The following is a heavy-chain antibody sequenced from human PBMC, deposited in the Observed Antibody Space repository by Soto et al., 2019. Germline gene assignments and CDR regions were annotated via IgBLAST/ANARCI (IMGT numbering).Heavy chain of an antibody. J-gene: IGHJ4*02. Sequence: EEQLLESGGDLVQPGGSLRLSCAASGFTFSSYAMGWVRXXXXXXXXXXXVIDGSGGDISLADSVKGRFTISRDNSKSTLFLHXNRLRVEXXGRXYXXXEVVAAAYVETSPFDLCGQGTLVTVSS. D-gene: IGHD3-22*01. V-gene: IGHV3-23*01. CDR2: IDGSGGDI. CDR1: GFTFSSYA. CDR3: XXEVVAAAYVETSPFDL.